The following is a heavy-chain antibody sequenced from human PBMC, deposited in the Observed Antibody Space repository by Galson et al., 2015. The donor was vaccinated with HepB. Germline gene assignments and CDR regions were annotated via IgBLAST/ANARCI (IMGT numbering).Heavy chain of an antibody. V-gene: IGHV3-30*18. J-gene: IGHJ4*02. CDR3: AKDQGSVYCSSTSCYVGIDY. D-gene: IGHD2-2*01. CDR1: GFTFSSYG. CDR2: ISYDGSNK. Sequence: SLRLSCAASGFTFSSYGMHWVRQAPGKGLEWVAVISYDGSNKYYADSVKGRFTISRDNSKNTLYLQMNSLRAEDTAVYYCAKDQGSVYCSSTSCYVGIDYWGQGTLVTVSS.